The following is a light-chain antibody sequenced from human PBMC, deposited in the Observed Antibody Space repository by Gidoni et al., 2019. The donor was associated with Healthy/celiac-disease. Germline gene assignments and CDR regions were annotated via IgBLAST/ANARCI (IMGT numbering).Light chain of an antibody. J-gene: IGKJ4*01. CDR3: QQRSNWPPT. CDR2: DAS. CDR1: QSVSSS. Sequence: EIVLTQSPATLSLSPGERATPSCSASQSVSSSLVLYQQKPGQAPRLLIYDASKRATGIPARFRGSGYGTDFPLDISSLETEDFAVYYCQQRSNWPPTFGGGTKVEIK. V-gene: IGKV3-11*01.